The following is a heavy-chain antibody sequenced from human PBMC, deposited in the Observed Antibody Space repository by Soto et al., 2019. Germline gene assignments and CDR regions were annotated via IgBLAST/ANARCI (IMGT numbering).Heavy chain of an antibody. Sequence: QVQLVQSGAEVKKPGASVKVSCKASGYTFTSYGISWVRQAPGQGLEWMGWISAYNGNTNYAQKLQGRVTMTTDTSTSTAYMELRSLRSDDAAVYYGARSSVTMSPLDYYGMDVWGQGTPVTVSS. V-gene: IGHV1-18*04. CDR2: ISAYNGNT. CDR3: ARSSVTMSPLDYYGMDV. J-gene: IGHJ6*02. D-gene: IGHD4-17*01. CDR1: GYTFTSYG.